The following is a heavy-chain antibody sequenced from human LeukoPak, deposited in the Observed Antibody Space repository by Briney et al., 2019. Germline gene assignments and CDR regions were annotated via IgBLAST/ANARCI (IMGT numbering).Heavy chain of an antibody. J-gene: IGHJ4*02. CDR3: AKESGKFDY. CDR1: GLNFTDYA. V-gene: IGHV3-43*02. CDR2: ISADGGTT. Sequence: PGGSLRLSCVVSGLNFTDYAMHWVREPPGKGLEWVSLISADGGTTFSADSVKGRFTIARDNSKNSLYLQMNSLRSEDTAMYFCAKESGKFDYGGQGTLVAVST.